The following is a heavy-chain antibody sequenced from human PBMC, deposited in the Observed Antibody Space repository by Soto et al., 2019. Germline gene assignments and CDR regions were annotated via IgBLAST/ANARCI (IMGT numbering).Heavy chain of an antibody. D-gene: IGHD2-2*01. CDR1: GYTFTSYY. CDR3: AKDPTSCYGETVTTCNYYGMDV. Sequence: GASVKVSCKASGYTFTSYYMHWVRQAPGQGLEWMGIINPSGGSTSYAQKFQGRVTMTRDTSTSTVYMELSSLRSEDTAVYYCAKDPTSCYGETVTTCNYYGMDVWGQGTTVTVSS. V-gene: IGHV1-46*01. J-gene: IGHJ6*02. CDR2: INPSGGST.